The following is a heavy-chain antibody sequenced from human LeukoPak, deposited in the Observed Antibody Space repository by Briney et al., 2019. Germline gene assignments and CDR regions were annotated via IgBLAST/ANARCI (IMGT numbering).Heavy chain of an antibody. V-gene: IGHV3-23*01. CDR1: GFTFSRYT. D-gene: IGHD6-13*01. J-gene: IGHJ4*02. Sequence: GGSLRLSCAASGFTFSRYTMHWVRQAPGRGLEWVSGVSASGVYTYYSDAVKGRFTISRDNSKNALYLQMIGLRAEDTAVYYCVRDSSWYDYWGQGTLVTVSS. CDR3: VRDSSWYDY. CDR2: VSASGVYT.